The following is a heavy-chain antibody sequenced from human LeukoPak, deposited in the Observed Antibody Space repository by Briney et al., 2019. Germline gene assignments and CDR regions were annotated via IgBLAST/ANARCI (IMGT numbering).Heavy chain of an antibody. Sequence: PGGSLRLSCAASGFTVRNNYMSWVRQAPGKGLEWVSLIYSDGTTDYADSVRGRFTISRDNFENTLYLQMNSLRVEDTAIYYCARDPPAVASNTYGWGQGTLVTVSS. D-gene: IGHD6-13*01. CDR2: IYSDGTT. V-gene: IGHV3-66*01. CDR3: ARDPPAVASNTYG. J-gene: IGHJ4*02. CDR1: GFTVRNNY.